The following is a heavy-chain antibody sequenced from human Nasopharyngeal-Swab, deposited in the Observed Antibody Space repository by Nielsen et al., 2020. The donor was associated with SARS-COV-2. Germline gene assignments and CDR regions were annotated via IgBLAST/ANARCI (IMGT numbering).Heavy chain of an antibody. D-gene: IGHD6-13*01. V-gene: IGHV1-69*01. CDR3: VTSSSKTINYYYYMDV. Sequence: WVRHAPGHGFEWMGGIIPIFGTANYAQKFQGRVTITADESTSTAYMELSSLRSEDTAVYYCVTSSSKTINYYYYMDVWGKGTTVTVSS. J-gene: IGHJ6*03. CDR2: IIPIFGTA.